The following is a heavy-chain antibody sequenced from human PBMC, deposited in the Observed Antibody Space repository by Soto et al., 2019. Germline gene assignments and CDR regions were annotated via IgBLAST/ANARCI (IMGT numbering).Heavy chain of an antibody. V-gene: IGHV4-39*01. CDR2: IYHTGNT. CDR3: TRQGGYDFWRGSAAH. J-gene: IGHJ4*02. Sequence: QLQLQESGPGLVKPSETLSLTCNVSGASISSSRYYWGWIRQPPGKGLEWIGTIYHTGNTYYNPSLKSRVTSSVDTSKRQFSLILSSVTAADTAVYYCTRQGGYDFWRGSAAHWGQGTLVTVSS. CDR1: GASISSSRYY. D-gene: IGHD3-3*01.